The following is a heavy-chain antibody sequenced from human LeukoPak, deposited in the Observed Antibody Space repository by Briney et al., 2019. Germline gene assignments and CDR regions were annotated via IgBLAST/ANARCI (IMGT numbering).Heavy chain of an antibody. J-gene: IGHJ3*02. CDR2: IYTSGST. D-gene: IGHD3-22*01. V-gene: IGHV4-61*02. Sequence: PSETLSLTCTVSGGSISSGSYYSSWIRQPAGKGLEWIVRIYTSGSTNYNPSLKSRVTISVDTSKNQFSLKLSSVTAADTAVYYCARHWGGDSSGPNEGEGAFDIWGQGTMVTVSS. CDR3: ARHWGGDSSGPNEGEGAFDI. CDR1: GGSISSGSYY.